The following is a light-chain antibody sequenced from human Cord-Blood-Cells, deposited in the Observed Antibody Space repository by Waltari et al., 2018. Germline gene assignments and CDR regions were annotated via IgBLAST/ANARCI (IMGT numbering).Light chain of an antibody. J-gene: IGLJ3*02. CDR2: LEGSGSY. Sequence: QPVLTQSSSASASLGSSVKLTCPLSSGHSSYIIAWHQQQPGKAPRYLMKLEGSGSYNKGSGVPDRFSGSSSGADRYLTISNLQFEDEADYYCETWDSNTLVFGGGTKLTVL. CDR3: ETWDSNTLV. V-gene: IGLV4-60*02. CDR1: SGHSSYI.